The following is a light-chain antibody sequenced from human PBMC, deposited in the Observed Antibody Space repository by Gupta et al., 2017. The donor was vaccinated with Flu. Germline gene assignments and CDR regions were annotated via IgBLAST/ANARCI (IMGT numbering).Light chain of an antibody. Sequence: DIQMTQSPSTLSASVGDRVTITCRATETIGGWLAWYQQKPGKAPKLLIHKASKLQSGVSSRFSGSGSGTEFILTISSLQPDDFATYYCQQESTSPRTFGQGTKVEIK. CDR2: KAS. CDR1: ETIGGW. CDR3: QQESTSPRT. J-gene: IGKJ1*01. V-gene: IGKV1-5*03.